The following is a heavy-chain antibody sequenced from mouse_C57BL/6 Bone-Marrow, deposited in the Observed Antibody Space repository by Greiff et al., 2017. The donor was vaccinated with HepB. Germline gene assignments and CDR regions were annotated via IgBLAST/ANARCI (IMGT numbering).Heavy chain of an antibody. CDR1: GYTFTSYW. J-gene: IGHJ2*01. V-gene: IGHV1-7*01. D-gene: IGHD2-10*02. Sequence: VQLQQSGAELAKPGASVKLSCKASGYTFTSYWMHWVKQRPGQGLEWIGYINTSSGYTKYNQKFKDKVTLTADKTSSTAYMQLSSLTYEDDTVYYCARRGKGKKYGNYFDYWGQGTTLTVSS. CDR3: ARRGKGKKYGNYFDY. CDR2: INTSSGYT.